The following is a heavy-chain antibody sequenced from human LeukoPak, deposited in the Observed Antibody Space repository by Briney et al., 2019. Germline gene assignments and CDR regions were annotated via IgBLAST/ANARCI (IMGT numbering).Heavy chain of an antibody. CDR2: IFYSGTT. CDR3: ARRHVQYSSSSDPYYFDY. J-gene: IGHJ4*02. V-gene: IGHV4-39*07. Sequence: SETLSLICSVSRGSISSPNYYWGWIRQPPGKGLEWIGNIFYSGTTYYNPSLPSLKSRVTILIDTSKNQFSLRLRSVTAADTAMYYCARRHVQYSSSSDPYYFDYWGQGTLVTVSS. D-gene: IGHD6-6*01. CDR1: RGSISSPNYY.